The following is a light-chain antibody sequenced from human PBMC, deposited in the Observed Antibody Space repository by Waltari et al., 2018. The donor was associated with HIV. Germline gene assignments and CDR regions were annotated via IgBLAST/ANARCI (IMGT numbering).Light chain of an antibody. CDR2: KDG. V-gene: IGLV3-25*03. J-gene: IGLJ2*01. CDR3: QSVDRSRVV. Sequence: SYELTQPPSVSVSPGQTARITCSGAALPKQYAYWYQQKPGPAPVVVIYKDGERPSGVPERLSGSSSGTTVTLTISGVQTEDEADYYCQSVDRSRVVFGGGTKLTVL. CDR1: ALPKQY.